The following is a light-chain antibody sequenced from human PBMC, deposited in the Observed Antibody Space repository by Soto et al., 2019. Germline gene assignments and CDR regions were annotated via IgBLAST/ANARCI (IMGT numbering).Light chain of an antibody. V-gene: IGLV2-14*01. CDR3: SSYTSSSTLFYV. Sequence: QSALTQPASVSGSPGQSITISCTGTSSDVGGYNYVSWYQQHPGKAPKLMIYDVSNRPAGVSNRFSGAKSGNTASLTISGLQAEDEADYDCSSYTSSSTLFYVFGTGTKVTV. J-gene: IGLJ1*01. CDR2: DVS. CDR1: SSDVGGYNY.